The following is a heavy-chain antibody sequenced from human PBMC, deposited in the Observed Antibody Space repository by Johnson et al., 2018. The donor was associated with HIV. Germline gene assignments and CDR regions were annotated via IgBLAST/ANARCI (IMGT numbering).Heavy chain of an antibody. CDR3: ARGRGGDLIAFDI. CDR1: GFTFSSYG. Sequence: MLLVESGGGLVQPGGSLRLSCAASGFTFSSYGMSWVRQAPGKGLEWVSGVTGTGGDTYYAESVKGRFTISSDNAKNSLYLVMKSLRDEDTALYFCARGRGGDLIAFDIWGQGTMVTVSS. CDR2: VTGTGGDT. V-gene: IGHV3-23*04. J-gene: IGHJ3*02. D-gene: IGHD3-16*01.